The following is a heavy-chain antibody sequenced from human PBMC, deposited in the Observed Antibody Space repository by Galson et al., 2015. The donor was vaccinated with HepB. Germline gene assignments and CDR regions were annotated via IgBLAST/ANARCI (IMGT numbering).Heavy chain of an antibody. J-gene: IGHJ4*02. CDR3: AKACSLFGTSCYLDS. CDR1: GFTFSSFG. V-gene: IGHV3-33*03. D-gene: IGHD2-2*01. Sequence: SLRLSCAASGFTFSSFGMQWVRQTPGKGLEWVAVIWYDATNKYYRDSVKGRFTISRDNSKTKLYLEMDRLTAEDTAVYYCAKACSLFGTSCYLDSWGQGALVTVAS. CDR2: IWYDATNK.